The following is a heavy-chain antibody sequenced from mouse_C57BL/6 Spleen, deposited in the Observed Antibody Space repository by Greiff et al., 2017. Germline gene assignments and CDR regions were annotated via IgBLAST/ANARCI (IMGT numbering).Heavy chain of an antibody. CDR1: GFTFSSYT. Sequence: EVQRVESGGGLVKPGGSLKLSCAASGFTFSSYTMSWVRQTPEKRLEWVATISGGGGNTYYPDSVKGRFTISRDNAKNTLYPQMSSLRSEDTALYYCARHLITTVYYFDYWGQGTTLTVSS. CDR2: ISGGGGNT. J-gene: IGHJ2*01. CDR3: ARHLITTVYYFDY. V-gene: IGHV5-9*01. D-gene: IGHD1-1*01.